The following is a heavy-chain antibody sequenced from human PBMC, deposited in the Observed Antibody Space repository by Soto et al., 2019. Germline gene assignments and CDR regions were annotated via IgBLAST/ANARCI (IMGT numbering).Heavy chain of an antibody. CDR3: ARERGGYGLFDA. D-gene: IGHD5-18*01. J-gene: IGHJ4*02. CDR2: IYPSGMP. Sequence: SETLSLTCTVSGGSISNAAYSWSWIRQPPGKGLEWIGYIYPSGMPFYNPSLRSRVTISIDRSNDQFSLNLKSVTAADTAVYYCARERGGYGLFDAWGQGTLVTVSS. V-gene: IGHV4-30-2*01. CDR1: GGSISNAAYS.